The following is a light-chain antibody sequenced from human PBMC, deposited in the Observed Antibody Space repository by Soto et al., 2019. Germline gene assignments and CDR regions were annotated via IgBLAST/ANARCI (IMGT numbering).Light chain of an antibody. CDR2: GAS. CDR1: QSVSSSF. Sequence: EIGLKNSPGTVSLYTGERATLSSRASQSVSSSFLAWYQQKVGQAPMLLIYGASSRATGIPDRFSGSGSGTDFTLTISRLEPEDFAVYYCQQYGSSPRPFAQGTRLAI. J-gene: IGKJ5*01. V-gene: IGKV3-20*01. CDR3: QQYGSSPRP.